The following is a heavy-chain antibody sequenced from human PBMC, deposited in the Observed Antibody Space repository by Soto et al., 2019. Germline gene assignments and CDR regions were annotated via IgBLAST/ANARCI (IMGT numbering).Heavy chain of an antibody. J-gene: IGHJ6*03. D-gene: IGHD2-15*01. Sequence: QVQLVQSGAEVKKPGSSVKVSCKASGGTFSSYTISWVRQAPGQGLEWMGRIIPILGIANYAQKCQGRVTITADKSTSTAYMELSSLRSEDTAVYYCARDGPYCSGGSCYSSYYYYYMDVWGKGTTVTVSS. CDR2: IIPILGIA. V-gene: IGHV1-69*08. CDR3: ARDGPYCSGGSCYSSYYYYYMDV. CDR1: GGTFSSYT.